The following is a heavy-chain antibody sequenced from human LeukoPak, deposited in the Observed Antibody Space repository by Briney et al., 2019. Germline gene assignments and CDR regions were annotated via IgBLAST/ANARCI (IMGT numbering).Heavy chain of an antibody. Sequence: PGGSLRLSCAASGFTFSSYWMHWVRQAPGKGLVWVSRISDGGSTTTYADSVKGRFTISRDNAKNTLYPQMNGLRAEDTAVYYCSRSAYYDGSGNYYDYWGQGTLVTVSS. CDR2: ISDGGSTT. J-gene: IGHJ4*02. CDR1: GFTFSSYW. V-gene: IGHV3-74*01. D-gene: IGHD3-22*01. CDR3: SRSAYYDGSGNYYDY.